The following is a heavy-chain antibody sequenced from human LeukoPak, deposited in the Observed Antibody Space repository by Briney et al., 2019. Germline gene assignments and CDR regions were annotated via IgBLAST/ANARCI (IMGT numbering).Heavy chain of an antibody. J-gene: IGHJ4*02. CDR2: IDPGDSFT. CDR3: ARDGGGVSSWVSH. D-gene: IGHD2-8*02. CDR1: GYSFSSYW. V-gene: IGHV5-10-1*01. Sequence: GESLQISCKGSGYSFSSYWISWVRQMPGEGLEWMGRIDPGDSFTKYRPSLEGRVTISVDKSLSTVYLQWSSLKASDTAIYYCARDGGGVSSWVSHWGQGTLVTVSS.